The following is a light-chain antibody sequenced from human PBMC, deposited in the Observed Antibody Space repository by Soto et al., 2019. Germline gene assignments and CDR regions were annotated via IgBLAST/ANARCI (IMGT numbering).Light chain of an antibody. J-gene: IGKJ1*01. CDR3: QQYNSYPWT. Sequence: DIQMTQSPSTLSASVGDRVTITCRASQTIFNWLAWYQRKPGRAPNLLIYDASSLQSGVPSTFSGSGSGTEFTLTISSLQPGDFATYYCQQYNSYPWTFGQGTTVEIK. CDR1: QTIFNW. CDR2: DAS. V-gene: IGKV1-5*01.